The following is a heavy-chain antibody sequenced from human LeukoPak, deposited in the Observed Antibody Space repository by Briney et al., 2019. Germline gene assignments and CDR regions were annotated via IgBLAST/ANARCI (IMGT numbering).Heavy chain of an antibody. D-gene: IGHD4-17*01. J-gene: IGHJ4*02. CDR3: AREGLYCDYAGH. Sequence: KPGGSLRLSCAASGFTFSSYSMNWIRQAPGKGLEWVSSISYTSSYIYYADSVKGRFTISRDNAKNSLFLQMNSLRAEDTAVYYCAREGLYCDYAGHWGQRTLVTVSS. CDR2: ISYTSSYI. V-gene: IGHV3-21*01. CDR1: GFTFSSYS.